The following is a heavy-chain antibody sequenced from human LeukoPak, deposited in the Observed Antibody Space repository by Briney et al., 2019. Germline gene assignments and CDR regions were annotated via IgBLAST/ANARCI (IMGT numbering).Heavy chain of an antibody. CDR3: ARDSSGWKSFDY. J-gene: IGHJ4*02. V-gene: IGHV3-21*01. D-gene: IGHD6-19*01. CDR2: ISSSSSYI. CDR1: GFTFSSYS. Sequence: GGSLRLSCAASGFTFSSYSMNWVRQAPGKGLEWVSSISSSSSYIYYADSVKGRFTISRDNAKNSLDLQMNSRRAEDTAVYYCARDSSGWKSFDYWGQGTLVTVSS.